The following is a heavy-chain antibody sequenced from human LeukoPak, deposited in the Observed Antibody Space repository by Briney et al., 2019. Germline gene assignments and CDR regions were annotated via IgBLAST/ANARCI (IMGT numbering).Heavy chain of an antibody. Sequence: PSETLSLTCTVPGGSISSYYWSWIRQPPGKGLEWIGYIYYSGSTNYNPSLKSRVTISVDTSKNQFSLKLSSVTAADTAVYYCAGEGSTGLSFDYWGQGTLVTVSS. CDR2: IYYSGST. J-gene: IGHJ4*02. V-gene: IGHV4-59*01. CDR3: AGEGSTGLSFDY. CDR1: GGSISSYY. D-gene: IGHD1-26*01.